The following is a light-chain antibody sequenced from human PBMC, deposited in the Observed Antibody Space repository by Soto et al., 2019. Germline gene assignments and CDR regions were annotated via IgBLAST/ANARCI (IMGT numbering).Light chain of an antibody. J-gene: IGKJ3*01. CDR2: GAS. CDR3: QQYNNWPRT. Sequence: EIVMTQSPATLSVSPGERATLSCRASQSVRTNLGWYQQKPGQAPRLLIYGASIRATGIPARFSGSGSGTEFTLTISSLQSEDFAVYYCQQYNNWPRTFGPGTKVDIK. V-gene: IGKV3-15*01. CDR1: QSVRTN.